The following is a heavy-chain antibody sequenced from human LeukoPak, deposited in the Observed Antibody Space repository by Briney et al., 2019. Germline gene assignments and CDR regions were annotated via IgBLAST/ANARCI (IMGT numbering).Heavy chain of an antibody. CDR3: ARRFGWDSFDY. V-gene: IGHV6-1*01. J-gene: IGHJ4*02. D-gene: IGHD3-16*01. CDR1: GNSVSSNSAT. Sequence: SQTLSLTCAISGNSVSSNSATWNWIRHSPSRGLEWLGRTYYRSRWYNDYAVSVKSRITINPDTSKNQFSLQLNSVTPEDTALYYCARRFGWDSFDYWGQGTLVTVSS. CDR2: TYYRSRWYN.